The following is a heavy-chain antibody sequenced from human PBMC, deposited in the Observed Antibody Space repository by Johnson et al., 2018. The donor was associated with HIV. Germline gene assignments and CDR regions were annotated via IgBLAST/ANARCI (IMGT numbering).Heavy chain of an antibody. CDR1: GLTVSSNY. CDR3: AKEKLELRTGDAFDI. V-gene: IGHV3-66*01. CDR2: IYSAGRT. Sequence: VQLVESGGGVVQPGGSLRLSCAASGLTVSSNYMNWVRQAPGKGLEWVSIIYSAGRTFYADSVKGRFTISRDNSENTVFLQMNSLRADDTAVYYCAKEKLELRTGDAFDIWGQGTMVTVSS. D-gene: IGHD1-7*01. J-gene: IGHJ3*02.